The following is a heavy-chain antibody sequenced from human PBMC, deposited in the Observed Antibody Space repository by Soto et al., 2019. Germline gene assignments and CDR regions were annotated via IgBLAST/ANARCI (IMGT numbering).Heavy chain of an antibody. Sequence: GGSLRLSCAASGFTFSSYSMNWVRQAPGKGLEWVSSISSSSSYIYYADSVKGRFTISRDNAKNSLYLQMNSLRAEDTAVYYCARACEYSSSSGHAFDIWGQGTMVTVSS. J-gene: IGHJ3*02. D-gene: IGHD6-6*01. CDR1: GFTFSSYS. V-gene: IGHV3-21*01. CDR2: ISSSSSYI. CDR3: ARACEYSSSSGHAFDI.